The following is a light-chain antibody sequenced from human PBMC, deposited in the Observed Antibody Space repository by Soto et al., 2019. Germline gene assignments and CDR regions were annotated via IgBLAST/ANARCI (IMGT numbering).Light chain of an antibody. CDR3: HQYGSSPSIP. Sequence: EVVMTQSPATLCLSPGERATLSCRASQSVSSNLAWYQQKPGQAPRLLIYDESNRATGIPARFSGSGCGTDFTFTISRLEPEDFAVYYCHQYGSSPSIPFGQGTRLAI. CDR2: DES. J-gene: IGKJ5*01. CDR1: QSVSSN. V-gene: IGKV3-20*01.